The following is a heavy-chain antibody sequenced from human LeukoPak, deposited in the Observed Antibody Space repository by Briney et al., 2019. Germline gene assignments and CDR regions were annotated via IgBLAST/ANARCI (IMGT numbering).Heavy chain of an antibody. CDR2: ISYSGST. J-gene: IGHJ6*02. CDR3: AKEYVGSLFYYGMDV. Sequence: GSLRLSCAASGFTVSSNYMSWVRQPPGKGLEWIGTISYSGSTYYNPSLKSRVTISVDTSKNQFSLKLRSVTAADTAVYYCAKEYVGSLFYYGMDVWGQGTTLTVSS. CDR1: GFTVSSNY. D-gene: IGHD1-26*01. V-gene: IGHV4-59*04.